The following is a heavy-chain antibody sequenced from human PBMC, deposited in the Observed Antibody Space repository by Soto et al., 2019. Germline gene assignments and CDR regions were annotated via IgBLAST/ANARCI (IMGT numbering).Heavy chain of an antibody. D-gene: IGHD2-15*01. CDR3: AKGGQMTGGFDY. V-gene: IGHV3-23*01. Sequence: EVQLLESGGDLVQPGGSLRLSCAASGFTFSTTAMSWVRQAPGKGLEWVSAISGSAAFIFYADSVKGRFTISSDNSKNTLYLQMNSLRPEDTALYYCAKGGQMTGGFDYWGQGALVTVSS. CDR2: ISGSAAFI. CDR1: GFTFSTTA. J-gene: IGHJ4*02.